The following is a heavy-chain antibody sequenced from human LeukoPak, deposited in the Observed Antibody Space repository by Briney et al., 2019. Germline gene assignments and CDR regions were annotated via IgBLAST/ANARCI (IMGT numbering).Heavy chain of an antibody. V-gene: IGHV3-21*01. D-gene: IGHD1-14*01. Sequence: GGSLRLSCAASGFTFSNYWMTWVRQAPGKGLEWVSSISSSSSYIYYADSVKGRFTISRDNAKNSLYLQMNSLRAEDTAVYYCARAKDEPRAFDYWGQGTLVTVSS. CDR3: ARAKDEPRAFDY. CDR2: ISSSSSYI. CDR1: GFTFSNYW. J-gene: IGHJ4*02.